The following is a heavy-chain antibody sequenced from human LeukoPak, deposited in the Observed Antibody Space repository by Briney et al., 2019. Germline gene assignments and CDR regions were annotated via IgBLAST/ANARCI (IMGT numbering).Heavy chain of an antibody. CDR3: ARDRGSSSWGSYWYFDL. J-gene: IGHJ2*01. CDR2: IYYSGST. CDR1: GGSISSYY. D-gene: IGHD6-13*01. Sequence: SETLSLTCTVSGGSISSYYWSWIRQPLGKGLEWIGYIYYSGSTNYNPSLKSRVTIPVDTSKNQFSLKLSSVTAADTAVYYCARDRGSSSWGSYWYFDLWGRGTLVTVSS. V-gene: IGHV4-59*01.